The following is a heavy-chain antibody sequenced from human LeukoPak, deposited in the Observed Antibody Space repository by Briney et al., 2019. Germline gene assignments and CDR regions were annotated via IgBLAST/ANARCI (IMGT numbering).Heavy chain of an antibody. Sequence: PGGSLSFSCAASGFTFSSYAMHWLRQAQGKGLEYVSTISSNGGSTYYAYSVKGSFTISRDTSKNTLYLQMGSLRPKAMDVYCSARGGHDGDYPGYWGQGTLVTVSS. CDR1: GFTFSSYA. V-gene: IGHV3-64*01. CDR3: ARGGHDGDYPGY. D-gene: IGHD3-16*01. CDR2: ISSNGGST. J-gene: IGHJ4*02.